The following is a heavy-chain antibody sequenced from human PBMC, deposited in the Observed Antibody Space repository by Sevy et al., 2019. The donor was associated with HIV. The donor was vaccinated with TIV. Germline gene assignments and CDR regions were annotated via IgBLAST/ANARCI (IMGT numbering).Heavy chain of an antibody. CDR2: IYYSGST. Sequence: SETLSLTCTVSGGSGSSGSYYWSWIRQPPGKGLEWIGYIYYSGSTNYNPSLKSRVTISVDTSKNQFSLKLSSVTAADTAVYYCARGFYYDSSGSHYYFDYWGQGTLVTVSS. J-gene: IGHJ4*02. D-gene: IGHD3-22*01. CDR1: GGSGSSGSYY. V-gene: IGHV4-61*01. CDR3: ARGFYYDSSGSHYYFDY.